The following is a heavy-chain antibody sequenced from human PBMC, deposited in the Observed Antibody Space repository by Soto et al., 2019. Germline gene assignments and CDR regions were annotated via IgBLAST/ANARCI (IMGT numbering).Heavy chain of an antibody. J-gene: IGHJ3*02. CDR1: GGSISSGGYY. V-gene: IGHV4-31*02. CDR3: ASVRSHIVAVTAIPDAFDI. D-gene: IGHD2-21*02. CDR2: IYYSGST. Sequence: SETLSLTCTVSGGSISSGGYYWSWIRQHPGKGLEWIGYIYYSGSTYYNPSLKSRVTISVDTSKNQFSLKLSSVTAADTAVYYCASVRSHIVAVTAIPDAFDIWGQGTMVTVSS.